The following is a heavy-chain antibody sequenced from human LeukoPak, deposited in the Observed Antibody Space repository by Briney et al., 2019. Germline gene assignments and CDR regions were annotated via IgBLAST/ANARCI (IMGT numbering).Heavy chain of an antibody. CDR1: GYTFTTHG. V-gene: IGHV1-18*01. Sequence: GASVKVSCKASGYTFTTHGISWVRQAPEQGLEWMGWISAYNGNTNYAQKFHGRVAMTTDTSTNTAYMDLKTLRSDDTAVYYCARGTFWFDPWGQGTLVTVSS. D-gene: IGHD2/OR15-2a*01. CDR2: ISAYNGNT. CDR3: ARGTFWFDP. J-gene: IGHJ5*02.